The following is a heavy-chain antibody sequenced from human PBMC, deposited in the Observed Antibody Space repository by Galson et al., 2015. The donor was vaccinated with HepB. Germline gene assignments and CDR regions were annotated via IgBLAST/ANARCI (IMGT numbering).Heavy chain of an antibody. Sequence: TLSLTCTVSGGSISSGSYYWSWIRQPAGKGLEWIGRTHTSGSTNYNPSLKSRVTMSVDTSKNQFSLNLNSVTAADTAVYYCANSYGAAADAGSLAGYWGQGTLVTVSS. CDR1: GGSISSGSYY. J-gene: IGHJ4*02. D-gene: IGHD4-17*01. V-gene: IGHV4-61*02. CDR3: ANSYGAAADAGSLAGY. CDR2: THTSGST.